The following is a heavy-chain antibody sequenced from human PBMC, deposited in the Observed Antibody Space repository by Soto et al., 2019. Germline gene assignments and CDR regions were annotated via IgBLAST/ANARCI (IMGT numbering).Heavy chain of an antibody. D-gene: IGHD1-26*01. Sequence: QVQLQESGPGLVKPSQTLSLTCTVSGGSISSGDYYWSWIRQPPGKGLEWIGYIYYSGSTYYNPSLKSRVTIAVDPSKNQSSLKLSSVTAADTAVYYCAREPIVGATIGAFDIWGQGTMVTVSS. V-gene: IGHV4-30-4*01. J-gene: IGHJ3*02. CDR3: AREPIVGATIGAFDI. CDR1: GGSISSGDYY. CDR2: IYYSGST.